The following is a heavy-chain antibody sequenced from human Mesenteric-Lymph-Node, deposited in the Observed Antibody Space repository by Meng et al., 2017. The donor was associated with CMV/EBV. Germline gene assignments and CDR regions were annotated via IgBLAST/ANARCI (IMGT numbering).Heavy chain of an antibody. D-gene: IGHD2-2*02. J-gene: IGHJ4*02. Sequence: GESLKISCAASGFTFSNYWMSWVRQAPGKGLEWVAVISSDGNDRYYADSVKGRFTISRDNSKNMLYLQMNSLSAEDTAVYYCAGVVVPAAIPYPFDYWGQGTLVTVSS. CDR3: AGVVVPAAIPYPFDY. CDR2: ISSDGNDR. CDR1: GFTFSNYW. V-gene: IGHV3-30-3*01.